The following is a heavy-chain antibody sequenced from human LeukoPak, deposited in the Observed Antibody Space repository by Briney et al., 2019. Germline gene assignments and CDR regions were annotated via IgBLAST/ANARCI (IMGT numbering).Heavy chain of an antibody. D-gene: IGHD5-18*01. Sequence: GGSLRLSCAASGFTFSSYAMSWVRQAPGKGLEWVANIKQDGSEKYYVDSVKGRFTISRDNAKNSLYLQMDSLRVEDTAVYYCARGYSSDYWGQGTLVTVSS. CDR1: GFTFSSYA. V-gene: IGHV3-7*01. CDR2: IKQDGSEK. J-gene: IGHJ4*02. CDR3: ARGYSSDY.